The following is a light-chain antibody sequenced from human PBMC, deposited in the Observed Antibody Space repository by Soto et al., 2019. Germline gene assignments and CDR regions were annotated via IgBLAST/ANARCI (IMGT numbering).Light chain of an antibody. CDR2: EVS. V-gene: IGLV2-14*01. CDR3: SSYTDSSNPPVV. Sequence: QSALTQPASVSGSPGQSITISCTGTSSDVDDYKYVSWYQQHPGKAPKLMIYEVSNRPSGVSNRFSGSKSGNTASLTISGLQAEDEADYYCSSYTDSSNPPVVFGGGTKLTVL. CDR1: SSDVDDYKY. J-gene: IGLJ2*01.